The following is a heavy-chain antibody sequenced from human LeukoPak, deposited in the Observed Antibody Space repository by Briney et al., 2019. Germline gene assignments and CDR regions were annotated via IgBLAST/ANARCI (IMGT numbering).Heavy chain of an antibody. CDR1: GGSTSNYF. CDR2: IYYTGST. V-gene: IGHV4-59*01. CDR3: ARWGSIAVARFDY. D-gene: IGHD6-6*01. Sequence: SETLSLTCTVSGGSTSNYFCTWLRQSAGKGLEWIGYIYYTGSTNYNPSLTSRVNISVDTSKNQFSLNLTSVTAADTAVYYCARWGSIAVARFDYWGQGTLVTVSS. J-gene: IGHJ4*02.